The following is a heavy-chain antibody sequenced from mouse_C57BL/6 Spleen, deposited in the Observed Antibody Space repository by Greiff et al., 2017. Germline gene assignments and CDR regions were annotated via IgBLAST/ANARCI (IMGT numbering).Heavy chain of an antibody. J-gene: IGHJ4*01. Sequence: EVQLVESGGGLVQPGGSLSLSCAASGFTFTDYYMSWVRQPPGKALEWLGFIRNKANGYTTEYSASVKGRFTISRDNSQSILYLQMNALRAEDSATYYCARGSNYNYAMDYWGQGTSVTVSS. V-gene: IGHV7-3*01. CDR2: IRNKANGYTT. D-gene: IGHD2-5*01. CDR3: ARGSNYNYAMDY. CDR1: GFTFTDYY.